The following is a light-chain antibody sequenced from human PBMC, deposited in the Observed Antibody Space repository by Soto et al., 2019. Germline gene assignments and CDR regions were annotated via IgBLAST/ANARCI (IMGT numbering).Light chain of an antibody. V-gene: IGLV1-40*01. Sequence: QPVLTQPPSVSGAPGQRVTISCTGSSSNIGAGYDVHWYQQLPGTAPKLLIYGNSNRPSGVPDRFSGSKSGTSASLAITGLQPEDEADYYCQSYDSSLSAHYVFGSGTKVTVL. CDR3: QSYDSSLSAHYV. J-gene: IGLJ1*01. CDR1: SSNIGAGYD. CDR2: GNS.